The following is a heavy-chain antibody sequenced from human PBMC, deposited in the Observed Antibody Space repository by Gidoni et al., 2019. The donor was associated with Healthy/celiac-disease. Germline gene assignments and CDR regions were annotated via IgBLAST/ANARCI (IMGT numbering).Heavy chain of an antibody. CDR3: AREDSSGGWYSSRWFDP. D-gene: IGHD6-19*01. Sequence: QVQLVQSGAEVKKPGASVKVSCKASGYPFTSYGMHWVRQAPGKRLEWMGWINAGNGNTKYSQKFQGRVTITRDTSASTAYMELSSLRSEDTAVYYCAREDSSGGWYSSRWFDPWGQGTLVTVSS. V-gene: IGHV1-3*01. CDR2: INAGNGNT. CDR1: GYPFTSYG. J-gene: IGHJ5*02.